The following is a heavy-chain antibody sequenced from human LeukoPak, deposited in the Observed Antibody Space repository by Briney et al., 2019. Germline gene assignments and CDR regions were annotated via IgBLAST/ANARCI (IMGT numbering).Heavy chain of an antibody. CDR1: GVTLSTYA. V-gene: IGHV3-23*01. CDR3: ANRGYSYGTASFDY. Sequence: GGSLRLSCAASGVTLSTYAMSWARQAPGKGLEWVSGISSSGSGDNTYYADSVKGRFTISRDNSKNTLYLQMNSLRAEDTAVYYCANRGYSYGTASFDYWGQGTLVTVSS. J-gene: IGHJ4*02. D-gene: IGHD5-18*01. CDR2: ISSSGSGDNT.